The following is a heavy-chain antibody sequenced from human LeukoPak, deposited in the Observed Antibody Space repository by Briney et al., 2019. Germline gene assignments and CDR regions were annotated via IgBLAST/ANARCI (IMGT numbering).Heavy chain of an antibody. CDR3: ARANYYGSGSKYFDY. V-gene: IGHV4-61*02. D-gene: IGHD3-10*01. CDR2: IYTSGST. J-gene: IGHJ4*02. Sequence: SETLSLTCTVSGGSISSGSYYWSWIRQPAGKGLEWIGRIYTSGSTNYNPSLKSRVTISVDTSKNQFSLKLSSVTAADTAVYYCARANYYGSGSKYFDYWAREPWSPSPQ. CDR1: GGSISSGSYY.